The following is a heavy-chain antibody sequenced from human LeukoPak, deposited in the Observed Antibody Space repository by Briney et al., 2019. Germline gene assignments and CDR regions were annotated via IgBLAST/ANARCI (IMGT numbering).Heavy chain of an antibody. V-gene: IGHV4-59*01. CDR3: AGSSGPFYDSSGLPAFDI. J-gene: IGHJ3*02. CDR1: GGSISSYY. D-gene: IGHD3-22*01. Sequence: NPSETLSLTCTVSGGSISSYYWSWIRQPPGKGLEWIGYIYYSGSTNYNPSLKSRVTISVDTSKNQFSLKLSSVTAADTAVYYCAGSSGPFYDSSGLPAFDIWGQGTMVTVSS. CDR2: IYYSGST.